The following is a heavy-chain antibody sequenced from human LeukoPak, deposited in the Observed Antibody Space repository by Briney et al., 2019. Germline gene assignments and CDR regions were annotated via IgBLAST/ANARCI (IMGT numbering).Heavy chain of an antibody. CDR2: ISSSGSTI. CDR1: GFTVSIYE. CDR3: ARDSCSGGSCYSRGLDY. V-gene: IGHV3-48*03. D-gene: IGHD2-15*01. J-gene: IGHJ4*02. Sequence: AGGSLRLSCAASGFTVSIYEMNSVRQAPGNGREWVSYISSSGSTIYYADSVKGRFTICRDNAKNSLYLQMNSLRAEDTAVYYCARDSCSGGSCYSRGLDYWGQGTLVTVSS.